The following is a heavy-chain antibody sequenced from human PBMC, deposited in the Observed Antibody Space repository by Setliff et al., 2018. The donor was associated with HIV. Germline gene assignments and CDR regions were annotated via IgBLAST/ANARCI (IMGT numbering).Heavy chain of an antibody. V-gene: IGHV1-24*01. J-gene: IGHJ1*01. Sequence: ASVKVSCKISGYTLTELSIHWVRQAPGKGLEWMANFDPEDGEAFYAQKFQGRLTMTEDTSTDTAYMELSSLRSDDTAMYYCATDPGYSSTWYSESFQHWGQGTVVTVS. CDR1: GYTLTELS. CDR3: ATDPGYSSTWYSESFQH. D-gene: IGHD6-13*01. CDR2: FDPEDGEA.